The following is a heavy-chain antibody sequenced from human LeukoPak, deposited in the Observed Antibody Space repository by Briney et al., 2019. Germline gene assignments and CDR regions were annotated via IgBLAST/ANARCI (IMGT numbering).Heavy chain of an antibody. Sequence: GGSLRLSCAASGFTLRSYWMTWVRQAPGKGLEWVSTISGSGGGTYYADSMKGRFTISRDNSKNTLYLQMNSLRAEDTAVYYCAKMGPTGTFYFDYWGQGTLVTVSS. CDR1: GFTLRSYW. CDR2: ISGSGGGT. J-gene: IGHJ4*02. V-gene: IGHV3-23*01. D-gene: IGHD1-7*01. CDR3: AKMGPTGTFYFDY.